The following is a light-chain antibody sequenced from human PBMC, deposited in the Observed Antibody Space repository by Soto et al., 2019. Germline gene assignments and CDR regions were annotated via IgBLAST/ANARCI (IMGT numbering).Light chain of an antibody. CDR2: GAS. Sequence: EIMMTQSPATLSVSPGERATLSCRASQSVSSNLAWYQQKPGQAPRLLIYGASTRATGIPARFSGSGSDTEFTLTISSLQSEDVAVYYCQQYNNGPPLTFGGGTKVEIK. J-gene: IGKJ4*01. CDR1: QSVSSN. V-gene: IGKV3-15*01. CDR3: QQYNNGPPLT.